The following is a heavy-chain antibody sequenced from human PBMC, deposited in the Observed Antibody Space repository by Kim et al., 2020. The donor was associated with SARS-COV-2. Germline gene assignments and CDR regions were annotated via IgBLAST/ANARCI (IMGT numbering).Heavy chain of an antibody. CDR2: INPSGGST. J-gene: IGHJ5*02. CDR1: GYTFTSYY. V-gene: IGHV1-46*01. CDR3: ARENSSSSHVNRWFDP. D-gene: IGHD6-6*01. Sequence: ASVKVSCKASGYTFTSYYMHWVRQAPGQGLEWMGIINPSGGSTSYAQKFQGRVTMTRDTSTSTVYMELSSLRSEDTAVYYCARENSSSSHVNRWFDPWGQGTLVTVSS.